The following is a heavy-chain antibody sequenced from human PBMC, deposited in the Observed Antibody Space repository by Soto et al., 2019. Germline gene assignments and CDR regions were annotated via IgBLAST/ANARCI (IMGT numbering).Heavy chain of an antibody. D-gene: IGHD3-10*01. J-gene: IGHJ4*02. CDR2: ISPMFGAA. V-gene: IGHV1-69*19. CDR1: GGTFNTYA. CDR3: AREVQVHTPAFVY. Sequence: QVQLVQSGAEMKKPGSSVKVSCQSSGGTFNTYAMNWVRQAPGQGPEWMGDISPMFGAANYAPKFQGRVTLTADESTGTSYMQLSSLKSEDTAPYFCAREVQVHTPAFVYWGQGTLVTVSS.